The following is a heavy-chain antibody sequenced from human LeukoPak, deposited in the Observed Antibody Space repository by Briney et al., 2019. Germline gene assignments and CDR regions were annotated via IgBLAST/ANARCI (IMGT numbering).Heavy chain of an antibody. CDR3: ARGRRELSLRPPLYYFDY. CDR2: MNPNSGNT. J-gene: IGHJ4*02. D-gene: IGHD3-16*02. Sequence: GASVKVSCKASGYTFTSYGISWVRQAPGQGLEWMGWMNPNSGNTGYAQKFQGRVTMTRNTSISTAYMELSSLRSEDTAVYYCARGRRELSLRPPLYYFDYWGQGTLVTVSS. V-gene: IGHV1-8*02. CDR1: GYTFTSYG.